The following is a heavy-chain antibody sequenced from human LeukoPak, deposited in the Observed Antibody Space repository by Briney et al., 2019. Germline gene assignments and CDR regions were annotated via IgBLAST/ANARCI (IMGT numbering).Heavy chain of an antibody. CDR1: GGSFSGYY. J-gene: IGHJ4*02. D-gene: IGHD2-2*01. Sequence: SEALSVTCADYGGSFSGYYWIWLRQPPGKGLDWMGEINHSGITKYNPSLKSRVTMSVDTSKNQFSLKLTSVTAADTAVYYCASSYCSSSTCYDYWGQGTLVTVSS. V-gene: IGHV4-34*01. CDR3: ASSYCSSSTCYDY. CDR2: INHSGIT.